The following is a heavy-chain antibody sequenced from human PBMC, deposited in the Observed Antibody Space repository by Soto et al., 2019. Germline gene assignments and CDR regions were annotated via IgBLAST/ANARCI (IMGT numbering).Heavy chain of an antibody. CDR1: GGSISSSSYF. D-gene: IGHD2-21*02. J-gene: IGHJ5*02. CDR3: ARHPSDFWFDP. V-gene: IGHV4-39*01. CDR2: IYYSGST. Sequence: QLQLQESGPGLVKPSETLSLTCSVSGGSISSSSYFWGWIRQPPGKGLEWIGRIYYSGSTYYNPSIRSRVPVCGDTSKTQSSLTLSSVTAAGPAVYYCARHPSDFWFDPWGQGTLVTVSS.